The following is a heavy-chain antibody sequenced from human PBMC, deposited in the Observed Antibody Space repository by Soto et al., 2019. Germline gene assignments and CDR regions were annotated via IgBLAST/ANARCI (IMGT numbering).Heavy chain of an antibody. CDR2: MSPNSGNT. D-gene: IGHD3-10*01. CDR1: GYTFTSYD. J-gene: IGHJ5*02. V-gene: IGHV1-8*01. Sequence: QVQLVQSGTEVKKPGASVKVSCKGSGYTFTSYDINWVRQATGQGLEWMGWMSPNSGNTDYAQTFQGRVTMTRDTSISTAYMELSSLRSEDTAMYYCVLSDKIRGIIWFDPWGQGTLVIVSS. CDR3: VLSDKIRGIIWFDP.